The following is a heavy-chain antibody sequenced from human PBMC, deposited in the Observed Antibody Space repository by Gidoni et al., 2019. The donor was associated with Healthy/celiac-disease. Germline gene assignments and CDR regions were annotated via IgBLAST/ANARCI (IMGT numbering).Heavy chain of an antibody. CDR3: AQIMTTVTTSWFDP. CDR2: IYWNDDK. J-gene: IGHJ5*02. V-gene: IGHV2-5*01. D-gene: IGHD4-17*01. Sequence: QITLKESGPTLVKPTQTLTLTCTFSGFSLSTSGVGVGWIRQPPGKALEWLALIYWNDDKRYSPSLKSRLTITKDTSKNQVVLTMTNMDPVDTATYYCAQIMTTVTTSWFDPWGQGTLVTVSS. CDR1: GFSLSTSGVG.